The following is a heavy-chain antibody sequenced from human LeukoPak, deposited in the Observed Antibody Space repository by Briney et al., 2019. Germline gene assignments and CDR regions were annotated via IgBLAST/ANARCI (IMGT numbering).Heavy chain of an antibody. CDR2: ISYDGSNK. Sequence: GRSLRLSCAASGFTFSSYAMHWVRQAPGKGLEWVAVISYDGSNKYYADSVKGRFTISRDNSKNTLYLQMNSLRAKDTAVYYCAREYCSGGSCYSDYYGMDVWGQGTTVTVSS. V-gene: IGHV3-30-3*01. CDR3: AREYCSGGSCYSDYYGMDV. D-gene: IGHD2-15*01. J-gene: IGHJ6*02. CDR1: GFTFSSYA.